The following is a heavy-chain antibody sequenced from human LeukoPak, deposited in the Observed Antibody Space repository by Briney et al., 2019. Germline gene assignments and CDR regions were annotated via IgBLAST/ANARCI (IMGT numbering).Heavy chain of an antibody. CDR2: IYSGGST. CDR1: GFTVSSNY. J-gene: IGHJ5*02. D-gene: IGHD1-26*01. Sequence: GGSLRLSCAASGFTVSSNYMSWVRQAPGKGLEWVSVIYSGGSTYYADSVKGRFTISRDNSKNTLYLQMNSLRAEDTAVYYCAKDGSAEPWNWFDPWGQGTLVTVSS. CDR3: AKDGSAEPWNWFDP. V-gene: IGHV3-66*02.